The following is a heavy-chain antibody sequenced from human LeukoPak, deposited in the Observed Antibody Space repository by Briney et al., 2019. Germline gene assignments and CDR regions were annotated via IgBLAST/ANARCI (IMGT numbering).Heavy chain of an antibody. CDR2: IIPIFGTA. CDR3: ASSGIALRYFDY. J-gene: IGHJ4*02. CDR1: GGTFSSYA. D-gene: IGHD1-14*01. Sequence: SVKVSCTASGGTFSSYAISWVRQAPGQGLEWMGGIIPIFGTANYAQKFQGRVTITTDESTSTAYMELSSLRSEDTAVYYCASSGIALRYFDYWGQGTLVTVSS. V-gene: IGHV1-69*05.